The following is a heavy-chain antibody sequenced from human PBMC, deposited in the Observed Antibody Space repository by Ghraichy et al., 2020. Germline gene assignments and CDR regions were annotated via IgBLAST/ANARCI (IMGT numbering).Heavy chain of an antibody. J-gene: IGHJ4*02. Sequence: SETLSLTCTVSGGSISSYYWSWIRQPPGKGLEWIGYIYYSGSTNYNPSLKSRVTISVDTSKNQFSLKLSSVTAADTAVYYCARTYYYDSSGYYYFDYWGQGTLVTVSS. D-gene: IGHD3-22*01. CDR1: GGSISSYY. CDR2: IYYSGST. CDR3: ARTYYYDSSGYYYFDY. V-gene: IGHV4-59*01.